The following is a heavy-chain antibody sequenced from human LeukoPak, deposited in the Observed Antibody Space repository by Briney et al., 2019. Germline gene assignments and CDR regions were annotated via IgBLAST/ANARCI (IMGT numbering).Heavy chain of an antibody. CDR2: IYYSGTT. CDR1: GGSISSGSYY. D-gene: IGHD3-10*01. J-gene: IGHJ5*02. V-gene: IGHV4-61*01. Sequence: PSQTLSLTCTVSGGSISSGSYYWSWIRQSPGKGLEYIGYIYYSGTTDYNPTLKSRVSMSVDTSKNQFFLNLTSVTAADTAIYYCARVGYGSGSWGWFDPWGQGTLVTVSS. CDR3: ARVGYGSGSWGWFDP.